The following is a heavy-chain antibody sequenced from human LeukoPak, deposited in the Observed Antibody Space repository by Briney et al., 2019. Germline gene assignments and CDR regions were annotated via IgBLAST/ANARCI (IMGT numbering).Heavy chain of an antibody. CDR2: INQDGSVK. J-gene: IGHJ4*02. D-gene: IGHD5-12*01. CDR3: AGWGQTSGYHYVDN. V-gene: IGHV3-7*01. Sequence: PGGSLRLSCGASGFTLSSNWMTWVRQAPGRGLEWVASINQDGSVKYYVDSVKGRFTISRDNARNSLSLQMNSLGVEDTAVYFCAGWGQTSGYHYVDNWGQGTLVTVSS. CDR1: GFTLSSNW.